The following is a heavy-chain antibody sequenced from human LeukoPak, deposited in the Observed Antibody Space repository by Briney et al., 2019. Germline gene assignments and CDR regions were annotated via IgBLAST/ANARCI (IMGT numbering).Heavy chain of an antibody. CDR2: ISGSGSAT. D-gene: IGHD3-22*01. Sequence: GGSLRLSCAASGFTFSSYEMNWVRQAPGKGLEWVSYISGSGSATHYAGSVKGRFTISRDNAKKSLYLQMNSLRAEDTAVYYCARDNYDSSGYYFDWGQGTLVTVSS. CDR3: ARDNYDSSGYYFD. J-gene: IGHJ4*02. CDR1: GFTFSSYE. V-gene: IGHV3-48*03.